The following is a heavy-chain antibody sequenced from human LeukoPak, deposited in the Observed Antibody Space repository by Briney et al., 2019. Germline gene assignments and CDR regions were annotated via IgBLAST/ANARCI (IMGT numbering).Heavy chain of an antibody. CDR1: GYTLTELS. Sequence: ASVKVSCNVSGYTLTELSMHWVRQAPGKGLEWLGGFDPEDGETIYAQKFQGRVTMTEDTSTDTAYMELSSLRSEDTAVYYCATKGSEWELLRAFDYWGQGTLVLVSS. V-gene: IGHV1-24*01. D-gene: IGHD1-26*01. CDR2: FDPEDGET. CDR3: ATKGSEWELLRAFDY. J-gene: IGHJ4*02.